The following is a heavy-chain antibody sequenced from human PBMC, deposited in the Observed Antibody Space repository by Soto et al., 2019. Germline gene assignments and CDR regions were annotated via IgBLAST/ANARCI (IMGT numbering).Heavy chain of an antibody. CDR3: ARGAFKTTVVTPYYYYYGMDV. J-gene: IGHJ6*02. Sequence: QVQLVQSGAEVKKPGSSVKVSCKASGGTFSSYAISWVRQAPGQGLEWMGGIIPIFGTANYAQKFQGRVTITADESTSTAYMELSSLRSEDTAVYYCARGAFKTTVVTPYYYYYGMDVWGQGTTVTVSS. CDR1: GGTFSSYA. CDR2: IIPIFGTA. D-gene: IGHD4-17*01. V-gene: IGHV1-69*01.